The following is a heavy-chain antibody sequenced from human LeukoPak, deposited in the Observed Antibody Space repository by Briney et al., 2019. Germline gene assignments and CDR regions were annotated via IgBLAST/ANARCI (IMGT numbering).Heavy chain of an antibody. D-gene: IGHD3-22*01. CDR1: GFTFITYG. V-gene: IGHV3-30*18. J-gene: IGHJ3*02. CDR3: AKGGVVITIDTFNI. CDR2: ILYDGSNQ. Sequence: PGGSLRLSCAASGFTFITYGMHWVRQAPGKGLEWVAVILYDGSNQYYTDSVKGRFTISRDNSKNTLYLQMNSLRAEDTAVYYCAKGGVVITIDTFNIWGQGTMVTVSS.